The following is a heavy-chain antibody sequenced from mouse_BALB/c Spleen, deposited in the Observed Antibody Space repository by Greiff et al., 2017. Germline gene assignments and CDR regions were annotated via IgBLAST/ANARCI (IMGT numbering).Heavy chain of an antibody. Sequence: QVQLQQSGAELVRPGSSVKISCKASGYAFSSYWMNWVKQRPGQGLEWIGQIYPGDGDTNYNGKFKGKATLTADKSSSTAYMQLSSLTSEDSAVYFCARGGYRYDGPYWGQGTTLTVSS. CDR2: IYPGDGDT. J-gene: IGHJ2*01. CDR1: GYAFSSYW. CDR3: ARGGYRYDGPY. D-gene: IGHD2-14*01. V-gene: IGHV1-80*01.